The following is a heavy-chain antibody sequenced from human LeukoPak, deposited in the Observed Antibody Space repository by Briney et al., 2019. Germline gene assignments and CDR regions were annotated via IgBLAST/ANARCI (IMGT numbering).Heavy chain of an antibody. Sequence: GGSLRLSCAASGFTFSSYSMNWVRQAPGKGLEWVSSISSSSSYIYYADSVKGRFTISRDNAKNSLYLQMNSLRAEDTAVYYCAKDPGPRLRDNWFDPWGQGTLVTVSS. J-gene: IGHJ5*02. D-gene: IGHD4-17*01. V-gene: IGHV3-21*04. CDR2: ISSSSSYI. CDR1: GFTFSSYS. CDR3: AKDPGPRLRDNWFDP.